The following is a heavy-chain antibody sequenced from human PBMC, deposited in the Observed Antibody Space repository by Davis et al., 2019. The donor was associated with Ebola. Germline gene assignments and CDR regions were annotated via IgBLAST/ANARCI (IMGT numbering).Heavy chain of an antibody. V-gene: IGHV1-69*10. J-gene: IGHJ4*02. CDR2: IIPILGIA. Sequence: SVKVSCKASGGTFSRYAISWVRQAPGQGLEWMGGIIPILGIANYAQKFQGRVTINADKSTSTAYMELSSLRSEDTAVYYCARDPGSAGYFDYWGQGTLVTVSS. CDR1: GGTFSRYA. CDR3: ARDPGSAGYFDY.